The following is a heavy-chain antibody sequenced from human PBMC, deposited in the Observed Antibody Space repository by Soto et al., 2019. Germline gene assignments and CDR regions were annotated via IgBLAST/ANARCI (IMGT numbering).Heavy chain of an antibody. V-gene: IGHV3-53*01. D-gene: IGHD3-22*01. CDR2: IYSGGST. Sequence: VGSLRLSCAASGFTVSSNYMSWVRQAPGKGLEWVSVIYSGGSTYYADSVKGRFTISRDNSKNTLYLQMNSLRAEDTAVYYCARDEGTYYYDSSGYYPGGMDVWGQGTTVTVSS. CDR1: GFTVSSNY. J-gene: IGHJ6*02. CDR3: ARDEGTYYYDSSGYYPGGMDV.